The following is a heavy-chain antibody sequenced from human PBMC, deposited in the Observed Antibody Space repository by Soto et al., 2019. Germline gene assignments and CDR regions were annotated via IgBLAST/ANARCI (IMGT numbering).Heavy chain of an antibody. Sequence: ASVKVSCKASGYIFVNYGISWVRQAPGQGLEWMGWINPNSGGTNYAQKFQGWVTMTRDTSISTAYMELSRLTSDDTAVYYCATACRDGYNCLDYWGQGTLVTVSS. D-gene: IGHD5-12*01. J-gene: IGHJ4*02. CDR1: GYIFVNYG. CDR2: INPNSGGT. V-gene: IGHV1-2*04. CDR3: ATACRDGYNCLDY.